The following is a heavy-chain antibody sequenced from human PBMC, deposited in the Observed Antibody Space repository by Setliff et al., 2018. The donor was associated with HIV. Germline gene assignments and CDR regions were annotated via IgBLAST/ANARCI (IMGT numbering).Heavy chain of an antibody. D-gene: IGHD3-3*01. Sequence: GGSLRLSCAASGFTFTSYWMIWVRQAPGKGLEWVANINQDGSEKNYVDSVKGRFTISRDNAKNSLYLQMNSLTAEDAGVYYCARDLFRSGGYFDFWGQGTPVTVSS. CDR3: ARDLFRSGGYFDF. J-gene: IGHJ4*02. CDR2: INQDGSEK. V-gene: IGHV3-7*01. CDR1: GFTFTSYW.